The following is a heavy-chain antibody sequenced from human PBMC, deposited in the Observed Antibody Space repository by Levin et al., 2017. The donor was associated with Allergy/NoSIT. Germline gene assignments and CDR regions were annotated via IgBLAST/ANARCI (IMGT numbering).Heavy chain of an antibody. Sequence: SCVASGFTFSSYAMHWVRQAPGKGLEWVAVIWHDGSNKYYVDSVKGRFTISRDNSKNTMYLQMNSLRAEDTAVYYCAREIKERSGWYICGYWGQGPRVTVFS. CDR1: GFTFSSYA. CDR3: AREIKERSGWYICGY. D-gene: IGHD6-19*01. CDR2: IWHDGSNK. V-gene: IGHV3-33*01. J-gene: IGHJ4*02.